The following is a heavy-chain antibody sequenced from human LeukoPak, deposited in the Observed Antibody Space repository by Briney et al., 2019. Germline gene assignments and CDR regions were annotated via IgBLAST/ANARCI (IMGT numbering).Heavy chain of an antibody. CDR2: TKCDGSEK. CDR3: VRGVGSSTSCYVRAFDI. J-gene: IGHJ3*02. D-gene: IGHD2-2*01. CDR1: GFTFSNSW. V-gene: IGHV3-52*01. Sequence: PGGSLRLSCAASGFTFSNSWMHWVCQAPEKGLEWVADTKCDGSEKCYVDSVKGRLTISRDNAKNSLYLQVNSLRAEDMTVYYCVRGVGSSTSCYVRAFDIWGQGTMVTVSS.